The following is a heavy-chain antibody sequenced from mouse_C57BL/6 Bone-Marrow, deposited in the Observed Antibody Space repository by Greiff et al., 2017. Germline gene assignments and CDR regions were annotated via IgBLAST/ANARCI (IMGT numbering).Heavy chain of an antibody. CDR1: GYTFTSYW. D-gene: IGHD1-1*01. CDR2: IYPGSGST. J-gene: IGHJ3*01. V-gene: IGHV1-55*01. CDR3: ARGILRSAWFAY. Sequence: QVQLQQSGAELVKPGASVKMSCKASGYTFTSYWITWVKQRPGQGLEWIGDIYPGSGSTNYNEKFKSKATLTVDTSSSTAYMQLSSLTSEDSAVYYCARGILRSAWFAYWGQGTLVTVSA.